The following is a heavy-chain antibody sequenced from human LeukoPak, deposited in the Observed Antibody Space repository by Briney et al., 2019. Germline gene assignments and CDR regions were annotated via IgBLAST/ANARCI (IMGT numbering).Heavy chain of an antibody. D-gene: IGHD6-13*01. CDR1: GGSFSGYY. J-gene: IGHJ4*02. V-gene: IGHV4-34*01. Sequence: SETLSLTCAVYGGSFSGYYWSWIRQPPGKGLEWIGETNHSGSTNYNPSLKSRVTISVDTSKNQFSLKLSSVTAADPAVYYCARGAGKAIAAAPYPFDYWGQGTLVTVSS. CDR2: TNHSGST. CDR3: ARGAGKAIAAAPYPFDY.